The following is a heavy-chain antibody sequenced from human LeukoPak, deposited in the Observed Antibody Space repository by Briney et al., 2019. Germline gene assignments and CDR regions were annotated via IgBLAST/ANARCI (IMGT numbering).Heavy chain of an antibody. CDR2: IYHSGST. Sequence: SQTLSLTCAVSGGSISSGGYYWSWIRQPPGKGLEWIGYIYHSGSTYYNPSLKSRVTISVDTSKNQFSLKLSSVTAADTAVYYCARRAYGVVVRYWGQGTLVTVSS. D-gene: IGHD2-15*01. CDR1: GGSISSGGYY. J-gene: IGHJ4*02. V-gene: IGHV4-30-2*01. CDR3: ARRAYGVVVRY.